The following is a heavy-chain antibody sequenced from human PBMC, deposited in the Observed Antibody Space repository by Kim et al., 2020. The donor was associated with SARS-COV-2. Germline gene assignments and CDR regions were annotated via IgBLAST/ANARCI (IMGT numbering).Heavy chain of an antibody. Sequence: GGSLRLSCAASGFTFSDAWMSWVRQAPGKGLEWIGRVKSKTDGGTADYAAPVKGRFTISRDDSKNTLYLQMNSLKTEDTAVYYCFRGGYYDYWGQGTLVTVSS. CDR3: FRGGYYDY. D-gene: IGHD3-3*01. CDR2: VKSKTDGGTA. J-gene: IGHJ4*02. V-gene: IGHV3-15*01. CDR1: GFTFSDAW.